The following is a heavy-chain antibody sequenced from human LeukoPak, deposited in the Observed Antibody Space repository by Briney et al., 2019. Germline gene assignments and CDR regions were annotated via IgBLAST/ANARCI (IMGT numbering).Heavy chain of an antibody. CDR2: MYISGET. CDR3: ASGIQTEGNNF. CDR1: GGSITNYY. Sequence: PSETLSLTCTVSGGSITNYYWNWIRQPAGKGLEWVGRMYISGETNYNPSLKNRATLSLDTPKNQFSLKLRSLTAADTAVYYCASGIQTEGNNFWGQGTLVTVSS. V-gene: IGHV4-4*07. D-gene: IGHD4-23*01. J-gene: IGHJ4*02.